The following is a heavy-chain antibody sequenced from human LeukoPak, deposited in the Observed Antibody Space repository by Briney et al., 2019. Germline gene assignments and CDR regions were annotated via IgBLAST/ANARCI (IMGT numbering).Heavy chain of an antibody. CDR1: GGSISSGGYY. V-gene: IGHV4-31*03. D-gene: IGHD7-27*01. CDR3: ARVDSGRLDY. J-gene: IGHJ4*02. CDR2: IYYSGST. Sequence: PSETLSLTCTVSGGSISSGGYYWSWIRQHPGKGLEWIGYIYYSGSTYYNPSLKSRVTISVGTSKNQFSLKLSSVTAADTAVYYCARVDSGRLDYWGQGTLVTVSS.